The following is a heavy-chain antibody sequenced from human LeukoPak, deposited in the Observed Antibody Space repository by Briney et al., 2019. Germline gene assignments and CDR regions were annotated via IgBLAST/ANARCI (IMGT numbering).Heavy chain of an antibody. CDR2: SRYKADSYTA. CDR3: ATSSWYRLAY. D-gene: IGHD6-13*01. CDR1: GFTFSDSF. Sequence: GGSLRLSCAASGFTFSDSFMSWARQAPGKGLEWVGRSRYKADSYTAEYAASVKGRFTISRDESKNSLYLQISSPETEVAALYYCATSSWYRLAYWGQGSLVTVSS. J-gene: IGHJ4*02. V-gene: IGHV3-72*01.